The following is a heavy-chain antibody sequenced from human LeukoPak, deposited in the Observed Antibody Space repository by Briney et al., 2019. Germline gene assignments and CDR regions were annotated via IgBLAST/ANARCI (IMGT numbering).Heavy chain of an antibody. D-gene: IGHD1-14*01. V-gene: IGHV3-30*04. CDR1: GFTFSSYA. CDR3: AKDLKRATGLFDY. Sequence: GRSLRLSCAASGFTFSSYAMHWVRQAPGKGLEWVAVISYDGSNKYYADSVKGRFTISRDNSKNTLYLQMNSLRAEDTAVYYCAKDLKRATGLFDYWGQGTLVTVSS. J-gene: IGHJ4*02. CDR2: ISYDGSNK.